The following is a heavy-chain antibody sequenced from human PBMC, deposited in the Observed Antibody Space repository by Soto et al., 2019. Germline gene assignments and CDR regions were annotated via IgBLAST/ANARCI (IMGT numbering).Heavy chain of an antibody. V-gene: IGHV3-15*01. CDR2: IKSKTDGGTT. D-gene: IGHD2-8*01. CDR1: GFTFSNAW. Sequence: EVQLVESGGGLVKPGGSLRLSCAASGFTFSNAWMSWVRQAPGKGLEWVGRIKSKTDGGTTDYAAPVQGRFTISRDDSKNTLYLQMNSLKTEDTAVYYCTMRDCTNGVCYIGAFDIWGQGTMVTVSS. J-gene: IGHJ3*02. CDR3: TMRDCTNGVCYIGAFDI.